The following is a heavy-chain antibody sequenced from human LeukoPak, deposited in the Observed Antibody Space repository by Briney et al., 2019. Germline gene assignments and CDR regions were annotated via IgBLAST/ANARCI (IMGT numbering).Heavy chain of an antibody. CDR1: GFTFSSYA. J-gene: IGHJ4*02. D-gene: IGHD3-22*01. Sequence: QSGGSLRLTCAASGFTFSSYAMSWVCQAPGKGLAWVSTISGGSGSTYCADSVKGRFTISRDNSKNTLYLQMNSLRDEDTAVYYCAKHRFESGGYHSTDWGQGTLVTVSS. CDR3: AKHRFESGGYHSTD. V-gene: IGHV3-23*01. CDR2: ISGGSGST.